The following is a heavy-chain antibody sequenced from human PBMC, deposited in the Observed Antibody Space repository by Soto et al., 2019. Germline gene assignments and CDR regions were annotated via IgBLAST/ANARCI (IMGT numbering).Heavy chain of an antibody. CDR2: IYYSGST. CDR3: ARGVGIAAAGTLPTNDY. Sequence: QVQLQESGPGLVKPSETLSLTCTVSGGSISSYYWSWIRQPPGKGLEWIGYIYYSGSTNYNPSLKSRVTISVDTSKNQFPLKLSSVTAADTAVYYCARGVGIAAAGTLPTNDYWGQGTLVTVSS. CDR1: GGSISSYY. V-gene: IGHV4-59*01. D-gene: IGHD6-13*01. J-gene: IGHJ4*02.